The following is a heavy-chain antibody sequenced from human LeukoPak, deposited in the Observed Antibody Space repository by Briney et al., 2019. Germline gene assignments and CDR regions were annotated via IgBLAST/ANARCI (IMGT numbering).Heavy chain of an antibody. D-gene: IGHD1-26*01. CDR3: ARGRLEAMWELLPYEAFDI. CDR1: SGSISSGNYY. J-gene: IGHJ3*02. Sequence: PSETLSLTCTVSSGSISSGNYYWSWIRQPAGRGLEWIGRIYLPGTTDYNPSLNGRVTISVDTSKNQLSLRLSSVTAADTAVYYCARGRLEAMWELLPYEAFDIWGQGTMVTVSS. V-gene: IGHV4-61*10. CDR2: IYLPGTT.